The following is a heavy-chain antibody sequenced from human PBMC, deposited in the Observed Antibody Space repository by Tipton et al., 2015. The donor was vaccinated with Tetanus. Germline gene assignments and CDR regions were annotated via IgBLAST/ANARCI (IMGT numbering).Heavy chain of an antibody. CDR1: GGSVSSGSYY. D-gene: IGHD3-3*01. CDR3: ARIHDFWSGYFDF. V-gene: IGHV4-61*01. Sequence: LRLSCTVSGGSVSSGSYYWSWVRQPPGKGLEYIGYILYKGGTNDNPSLKSRVIISADASKNQFSLKLSSVTAADTAVYYCARIHDFWSGYFDFWGQGTLVSVSS. CDR2: ILYKGGT. J-gene: IGHJ4*02.